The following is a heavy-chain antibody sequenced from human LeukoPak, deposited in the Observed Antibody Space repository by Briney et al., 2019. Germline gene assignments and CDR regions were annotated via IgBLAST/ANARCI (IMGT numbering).Heavy chain of an antibody. V-gene: IGHV4-59*08. CDR1: GGSISSYY. CDR3: ARHSSSGYYYYGMDV. J-gene: IGHJ6*02. D-gene: IGHD6-6*01. Sequence: SETLSLTCTVSGGSISSYYWSWIRQPPGKGLEWIGYIYYSGSTNYNPSLKSRVTISVDTSKNQFSLKLSSVTAADTAVYYCARHSSSGYYYYGMDVWGQGTTVTVSS. CDR2: IYYSGST.